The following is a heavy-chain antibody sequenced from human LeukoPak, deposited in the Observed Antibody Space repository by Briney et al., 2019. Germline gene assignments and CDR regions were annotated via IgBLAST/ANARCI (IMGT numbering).Heavy chain of an antibody. CDR3: TTDGRHCGYLWVDY. V-gene: IGHV3-15*01. D-gene: IGHD5-12*01. CDR1: GFTFSNAW. Sequence: PGGSLRLSCAASGFTFSNAWMSWVRQAPGKGLEWVGRIKSKTDGGTTDYAAPVKGRFTISRDDSKNTLYLQMNSLKTEDTAVYYCTTDGRHCGYLWVDYWGQGTLVTVSS. CDR2: IKSKTDGGTT. J-gene: IGHJ4*02.